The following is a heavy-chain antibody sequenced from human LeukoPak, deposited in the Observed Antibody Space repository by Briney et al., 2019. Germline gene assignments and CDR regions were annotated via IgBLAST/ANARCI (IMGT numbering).Heavy chain of an antibody. CDR3: AREGVANGMDV. J-gene: IGHJ6*02. D-gene: IGHD5-12*01. CDR1: GFTFSSYW. CDR2: INQDGSEK. V-gene: IGHV3-7*01. Sequence: GGSLRLSCAASGFTFSSYWMSWVRQAPEKGLEWVANINQDGSEKYYVDSVKGRFTISRDNAKNSLYLQMNSLRAEDTAVFYCAREGVANGMDVWGQGTTVTVSS.